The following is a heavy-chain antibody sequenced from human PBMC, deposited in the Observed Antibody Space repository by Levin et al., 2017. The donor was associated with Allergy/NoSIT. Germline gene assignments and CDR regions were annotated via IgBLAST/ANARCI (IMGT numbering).Heavy chain of an antibody. CDR3: ARDRGPYACSSTSCQRGYSYGPKAFDI. D-gene: IGHD2-2*01. J-gene: IGHJ3*02. CDR1: GGSISSGGYY. CDR2: IYYSGST. V-gene: IGHV4-31*03. Sequence: SETLSLTCTVSGGSISSGGYYWSWIRQHPGKGLEWIGYIYYSGSTYYNPSLKSRVTISVDTSKNQFSLKLSSVTAADTAVYYCARDRGPYACSSTSCQRGYSYGPKAFDIWGQGTMVTVSS.